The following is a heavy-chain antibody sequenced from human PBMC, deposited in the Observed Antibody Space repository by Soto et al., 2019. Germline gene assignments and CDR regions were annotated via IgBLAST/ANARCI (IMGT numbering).Heavy chain of an antibody. CDR1: GFNFSRFW. D-gene: IGHD2-2*01. V-gene: IGHV3-74*01. CDR2: INSDGSRT. Sequence: ASLRLSCTASGFNFSRFWTHWVRQVPGRGLVWVSHINSDGSRTSYADSVKGRFTISRDNAKNTLYLQVNSLRAEDTAVYYCARDLSSCSSARCYSFYYGVDVWGQGTTVTVSS. CDR3: ARDLSSCSSARCYSFYYGVDV. J-gene: IGHJ6*02.